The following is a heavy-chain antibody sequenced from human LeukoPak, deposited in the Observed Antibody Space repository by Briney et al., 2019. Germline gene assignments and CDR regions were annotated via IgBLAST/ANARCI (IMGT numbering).Heavy chain of an antibody. D-gene: IGHD4-11*01. V-gene: IGHV5-51*01. J-gene: IGHJ4*02. CDR3: AKLQSYYFHY. CDR1: GYSFTNSW. CDR2: IYPGDSYT. Sequence: GESLKISCKGFGYSFTNSWIGWVRQMPGKGLEWMVNIYPGDSYTRYSPFFQGQVTILADKFISTAPLKWSGLKASHTDMYYCAKLQSYYFHYWGQGTLVSVSS.